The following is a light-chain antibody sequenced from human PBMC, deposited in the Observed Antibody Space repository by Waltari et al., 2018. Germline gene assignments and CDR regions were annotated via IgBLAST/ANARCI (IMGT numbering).Light chain of an antibody. CDR2: DVT. Sequence: QSALTQSRSVSGSPGQSVTISCTGTSNDVGAYDFVSWYQQLPGKAPKVIIFDVTKRPSGVPDRFSGSKSVNTASLTISGLQAEDEADYYCCSYAGPDTLMVFGGGTHLTVL. V-gene: IGLV2-11*01. J-gene: IGLJ2*01. CDR1: SNDVGAYDF. CDR3: CSYAGPDTLMV.